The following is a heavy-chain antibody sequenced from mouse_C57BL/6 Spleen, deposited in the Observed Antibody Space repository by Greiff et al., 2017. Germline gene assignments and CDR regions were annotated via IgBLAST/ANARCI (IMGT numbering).Heavy chain of an antibody. CDR3: ARIYYDYDEYFDV. CDR1: GYSITSGYY. D-gene: IGHD2-4*01. CDR2: ISYDGSN. J-gene: IGHJ1*03. V-gene: IGHV3-6*01. Sequence: EVQLQQSGPGLVKPSQSLSLTCSVTGYSITSGYYWNWIRQFPGNKLEWMGYISYDGSNNYNPSHKNRISITRDTSKNQFFLKLNSVTTEDTATYYCARIYYDYDEYFDVWGTGTTVTVSS.